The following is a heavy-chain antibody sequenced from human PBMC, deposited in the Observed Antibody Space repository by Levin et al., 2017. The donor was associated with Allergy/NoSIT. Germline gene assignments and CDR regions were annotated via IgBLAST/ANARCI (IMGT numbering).Heavy chain of an antibody. Sequence: LSLTCAASGFTFNTYGISWVRQAPGKGLEWVSAFSRRGTTHYAGSVRGRFTISRDNSKNTIHLQMDSLGGEDTAVYYCAREMAGTSGWYTIDYWGQGTPVTVSS. CDR1: GFTFNTYG. CDR2: FSRRGTT. V-gene: IGHV3-23*01. D-gene: IGHD6-19*01. J-gene: IGHJ4*02. CDR3: AREMAGTSGWYTIDY.